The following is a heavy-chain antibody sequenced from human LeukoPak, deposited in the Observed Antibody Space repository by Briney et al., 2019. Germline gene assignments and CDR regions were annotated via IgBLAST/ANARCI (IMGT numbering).Heavy chain of an antibody. CDR2: IYSAASGGNT. CDR3: AKAGIKVLLE. V-gene: IGHV3-53*01. D-gene: IGHD1-20*01. J-gene: IGHJ4*02. CDR1: GLTGISNF. Sequence: GGALRLSCAASGLTGISNFMSWVRQVPGKGLECVSVIYSAASGGNTYYADSVKGRFTISRDNSKNTLYLQMNSLRAEDTAVTYCAKAGIKVLLEWGQGTLVTVSS.